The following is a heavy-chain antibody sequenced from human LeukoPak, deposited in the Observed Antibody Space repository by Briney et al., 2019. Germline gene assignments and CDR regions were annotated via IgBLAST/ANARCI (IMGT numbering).Heavy chain of an antibody. CDR3: ARGLRYSSGWYYFDY. D-gene: IGHD6-19*01. Sequence: GGSLRLSCVASGLTFDDYGMSWVRQAPGKGLEWVSGINWNGGTTTYADSVKGRFTISRDNAKNSLYLQMNSLRVEDTAFYYCARGLRYSSGWYYFDYWGQGTLVTVSS. CDR2: INWNGGTT. CDR1: GLTFDDYG. J-gene: IGHJ4*02. V-gene: IGHV3-20*04.